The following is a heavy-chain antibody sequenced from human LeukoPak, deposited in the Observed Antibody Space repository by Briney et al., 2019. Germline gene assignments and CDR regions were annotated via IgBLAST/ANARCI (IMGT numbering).Heavy chain of an antibody. V-gene: IGHV4-59*12. Sequence: SETLSLTCTVSGGSISSYYWSWIRQPPGKGLEWIGYIYYSGSTNFNPSLKSRATISVDTSKNQFSLKLSSVTAADTAVYYCASGIQGGYYYDSSGYYGSFDYWGQGTLVTVSS. D-gene: IGHD3-22*01. CDR3: ASGIQGGYYYDSSGYYGSFDY. CDR1: GGSISSYY. J-gene: IGHJ4*02. CDR2: IYYSGST.